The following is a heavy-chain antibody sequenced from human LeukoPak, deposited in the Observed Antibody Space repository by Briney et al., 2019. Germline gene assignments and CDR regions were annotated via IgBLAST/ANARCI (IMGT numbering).Heavy chain of an antibody. CDR1: GFSFSSFA. CDR2: INRDATFT. Sequence: GGSLRLSCAGSGFSFSSFALNWVRQAPGKGLEFVAHINRDATFTSYADPVRGRFTISRDNAKNSLYLQMNSLRAEDTAVYYCAQGLRGYLNRGDYWGQGTLVTVSS. CDR3: AQGLRGYLNRGDY. D-gene: IGHD5-18*01. J-gene: IGHJ4*02. V-gene: IGHV3-48*01.